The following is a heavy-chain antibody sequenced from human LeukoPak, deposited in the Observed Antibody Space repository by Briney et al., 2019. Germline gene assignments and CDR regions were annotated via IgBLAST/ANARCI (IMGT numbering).Heavy chain of an antibody. CDR1: GGSISSGGYY. V-gene: IGHV4-30-2*01. CDR3: ARVADYSNPNYYYYMDV. D-gene: IGHD4-11*01. CDR2: IYHSGST. Sequence: PSETLSLTCTVSGGSISSGGYYWSWIRQPPGKGLEWIGYIYHSGSTYYNPSLKSRVTISVDRSKNQFSLKLSSVTAADTAVYYCARVADYSNPNYYYYMDVWGKGTTVTVSS. J-gene: IGHJ6*03.